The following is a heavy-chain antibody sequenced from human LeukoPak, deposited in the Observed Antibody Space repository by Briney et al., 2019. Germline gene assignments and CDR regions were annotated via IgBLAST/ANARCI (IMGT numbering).Heavy chain of an antibody. Sequence: GGSLRLSCAASGFTVSSDYMNWVRQAPGKGLEWVSVIYGGGNIYYADSVKGRFTISRDNSKNTLYLQMNSLRAEDTAVYYCARGAGYNYPYYFDYWGQGTLVTVSS. CDR3: ARGAGYNYPYYFDY. D-gene: IGHD5-24*01. CDR1: GFTVSSDY. V-gene: IGHV3-53*01. CDR2: IYGGGNI. J-gene: IGHJ4*02.